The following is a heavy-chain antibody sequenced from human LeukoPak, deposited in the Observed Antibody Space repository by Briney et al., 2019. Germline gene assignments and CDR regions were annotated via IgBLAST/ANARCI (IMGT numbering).Heavy chain of an antibody. V-gene: IGHV3-23*01. J-gene: IGHJ5*02. CDR3: AKGPHITMTYNWFDP. CDR2: ISGSGSNT. CDR1: GFTFSSFA. D-gene: IGHD3-22*01. Sequence: GGSLRLSCAASGFTFSSFAMSWVRQSQGTGLEWVSGISGSGSNTHYADSVKGRFTISRDNSNNMLFLQMNSLRADDTAVYYCAKGPHITMTYNWFDPWGQGTLVTVSS.